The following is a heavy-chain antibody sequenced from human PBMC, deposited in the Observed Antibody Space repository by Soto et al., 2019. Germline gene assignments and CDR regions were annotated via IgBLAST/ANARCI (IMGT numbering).Heavy chain of an antibody. D-gene: IGHD1-26*01. J-gene: IGHJ4*02. Sequence: QVQLVESGGGVVQPGRSRGLSCAASGFTFRGYARHWVGQAPGKGLGGVAVISYDGSNKYYADSVKGRFTISRDNSKNTLYLQMNSLRAEDTAVYYCARSPYSVSYLAYFDYWGQGTLVTVSS. CDR3: ARSPYSVSYLAYFDY. CDR2: ISYDGSNK. V-gene: IGHV3-30*03. CDR1: GFTFRGYA.